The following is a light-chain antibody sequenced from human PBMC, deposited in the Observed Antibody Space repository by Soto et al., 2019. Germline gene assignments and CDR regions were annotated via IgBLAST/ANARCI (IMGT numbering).Light chain of an antibody. Sequence: VVLTQSPATLSLSPGERATLSCRASLSVSVYLDWYQQKPGQAPRLVIYDAFNRATGIPARFSGSGSGTDFTLTFSSLEPEDFAVYYCQQYGSSPSFGGGTKVDIK. V-gene: IGKV3-11*01. J-gene: IGKJ4*01. CDR1: LSVSVY. CDR2: DAF. CDR3: QQYGSSPS.